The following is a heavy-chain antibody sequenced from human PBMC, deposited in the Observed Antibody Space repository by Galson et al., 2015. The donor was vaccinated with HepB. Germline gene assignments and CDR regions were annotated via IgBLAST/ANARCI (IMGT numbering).Heavy chain of an antibody. CDR1: GGSISSGGYS. D-gene: IGHD2-2*02. Sequence: TLSLTCAVSGGSISSGGYSWSWIRQPPGKGLEWIGYIYHSGSTYYNPSLKSRVTISVDRSKNQFSLKLSSVTAADTAVYYCARDGGSHCSSTSCYSLFWYFDLWGRGTLVTVSS. CDR2: IYHSGST. J-gene: IGHJ2*01. CDR3: ARDGGSHCSSTSCYSLFWYFDL. V-gene: IGHV4-30-2*01.